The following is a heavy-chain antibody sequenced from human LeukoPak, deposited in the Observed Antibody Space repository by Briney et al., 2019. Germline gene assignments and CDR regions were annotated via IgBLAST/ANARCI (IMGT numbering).Heavy chain of an antibody. D-gene: IGHD2-15*01. J-gene: IGHJ4*02. CDR2: IYHSGST. Sequence: SETLPLTCAVSGYSISSGYYWGWIRQPPGKGLEWIGSIYHSGSTYYNPSLKSRVTISVDTSKNQFPLKLSSVTAADTAVYYCARYCSGGSCYFGGRIDYWGQGTLVTVSS. V-gene: IGHV4-38-2*01. CDR3: ARYCSGGSCYFGGRIDY. CDR1: GYSISSGYY.